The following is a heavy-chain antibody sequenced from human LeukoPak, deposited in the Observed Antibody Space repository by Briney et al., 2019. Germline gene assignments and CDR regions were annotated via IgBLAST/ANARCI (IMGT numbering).Heavy chain of an antibody. CDR3: TTTYSGSYWPFY. D-gene: IGHD1-26*01. V-gene: IGHV3-11*03. J-gene: IGHJ4*02. Sequence: GGSLRLSCAASGFTFSDYYMSWIRQAPGKGLEWVSYITSSSSYTNYADSVKGRFTISRDNAKNSLYLQMNSLRAEDTAVYYCTTTYSGSYWPFYWGQGTLVTVSS. CDR1: GFTFSDYY. CDR2: ITSSSSYT.